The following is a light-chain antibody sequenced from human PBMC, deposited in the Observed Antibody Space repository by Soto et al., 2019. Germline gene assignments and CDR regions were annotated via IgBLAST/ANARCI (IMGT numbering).Light chain of an antibody. CDR3: QQSYTTLFT. CDR1: QSISNY. Sequence: DIQMTQSPSSLSASVGDRVTITCRASQSISNYLNWYQQKPGKAPKLLIYAASSLQSGVPSRFSGSGSGTDFTHTISSLQPEDFATYSCQQSYTTLFTFGPGTNVDIK. CDR2: AAS. V-gene: IGKV1-39*01. J-gene: IGKJ3*01.